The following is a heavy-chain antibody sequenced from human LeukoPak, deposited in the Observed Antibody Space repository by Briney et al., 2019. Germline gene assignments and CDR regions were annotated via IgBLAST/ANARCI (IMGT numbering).Heavy chain of an antibody. Sequence: SETLSLTCAVYGGSFSGYYWSWIRQPPGKGLEWIGEINHSGSTNYNPSLKSRVTISVDTSKNQFSLKLSSVTAADTAVYYCARLNGGQWLVRRRGFNDYWGQGTLVTVSS. CDR1: GGSFSGYY. CDR3: ARLNGGQWLVRRRGFNDY. V-gene: IGHV4-34*01. D-gene: IGHD6-19*01. J-gene: IGHJ4*02. CDR2: INHSGST.